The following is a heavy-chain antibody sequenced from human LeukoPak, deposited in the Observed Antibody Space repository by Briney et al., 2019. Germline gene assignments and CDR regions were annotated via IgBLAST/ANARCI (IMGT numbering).Heavy chain of an antibody. CDR1: GYSFTSYW. CDR2: IYPGYSDT. Sequence: GESLKISCKGSGYSFTSYWIGWVRQMPGKGLEWMGIIYPGYSDTRYSPSFQGQVAISADKYISTAYLQWSSLKASDTAMYYCARSLRLLEWLLFDYWGQGTLVTVSS. D-gene: IGHD3-3*01. V-gene: IGHV5-51*01. J-gene: IGHJ4*02. CDR3: ARSLRLLEWLLFDY.